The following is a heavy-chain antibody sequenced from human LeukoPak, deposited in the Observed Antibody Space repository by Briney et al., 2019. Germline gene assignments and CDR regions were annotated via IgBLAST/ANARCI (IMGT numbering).Heavy chain of an antibody. V-gene: IGHV4-61*05. CDR2: INPSGTT. J-gene: IGHJ3*02. CDR1: GGSISSSSYY. CDR3: ARHEDGYNLNDAFDI. Sequence: SETLSLTCTVSGGSISSSSYYWGWIRQPPGKGLEWIGYINPSGTTTYNPSLKSRVTISLDTSKNQFSLKLNFVTAADTAVYYCARHEDGYNLNDAFDIWGQGTMVTVSS. D-gene: IGHD5-24*01.